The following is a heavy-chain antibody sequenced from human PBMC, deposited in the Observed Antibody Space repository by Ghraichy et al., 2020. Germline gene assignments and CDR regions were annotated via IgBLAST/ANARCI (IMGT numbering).Heavy chain of an antibody. Sequence: GGSLRLSCAASGFTLSTYSMNWVRQAPGKGLEWVSSISSSSTYIYYADSLKGRFTISRDNAKNSLHLQMNSLRAEDTAVYYCARSSGIFGDYYYGLDVWGQGTSVTVSS. V-gene: IGHV3-21*01. CDR2: ISSSSTYI. CDR1: GFTLSTYS. CDR3: ARSSGIFGDYYYGLDV. J-gene: IGHJ6*02. D-gene: IGHD2-15*01.